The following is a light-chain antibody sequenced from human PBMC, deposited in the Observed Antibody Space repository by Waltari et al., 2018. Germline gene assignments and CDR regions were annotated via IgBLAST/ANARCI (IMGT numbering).Light chain of an antibody. Sequence: QSVLTQPPSASGTPGQRVTISCSGSSSNIGSNPVNWYQHLPGTAPKLLIYSNNHRPAGFPDRFSASKSGTSASLAISGLQSEDEADYYCAAWDDSLHGYVFGTGTKVTVL. CDR2: SNN. CDR3: AAWDDSLHGYV. CDR1: SSNIGSNP. J-gene: IGLJ1*01. V-gene: IGLV1-44*01.